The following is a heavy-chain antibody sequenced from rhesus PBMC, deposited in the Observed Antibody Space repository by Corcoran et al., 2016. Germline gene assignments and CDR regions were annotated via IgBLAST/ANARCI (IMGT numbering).Heavy chain of an antibody. CDR2: VYINNEKT. Sequence: QVHLQESGPGLVKPSETLSLTCAVSGGSISSDHWLSWIRQPPGKGLEWIGGVYINNEKTDYNPSLKNRVTISKDTSKNQFSLKLTSVTAADTAVYYCARARTAAAGFDYWGQGVLVTVSS. CDR3: ARARTAAAGFDY. J-gene: IGHJ4*01. V-gene: IGHV4S12*01. CDR1: GGSISSDHW. D-gene: IGHD6-31*01.